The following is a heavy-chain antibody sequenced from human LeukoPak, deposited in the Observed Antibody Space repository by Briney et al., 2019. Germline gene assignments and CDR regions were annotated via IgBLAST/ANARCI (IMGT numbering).Heavy chain of an antibody. V-gene: IGHV3-48*01. D-gene: IGHD5-18*01. CDR2: ISSSSSTI. J-gene: IGHJ4*02. CDR1: GFTFSSYS. Sequence: GGSLRLSCAASGFTFSSYSMNWVRQAPGKGLEWVSYISSSSSTIYYADSVKGLFTISRDNAKNSLYLQMNSLRAEDTAVYYCARGGIQLWSRGIDYWGQGTLVTVSS. CDR3: ARGGIQLWSRGIDY.